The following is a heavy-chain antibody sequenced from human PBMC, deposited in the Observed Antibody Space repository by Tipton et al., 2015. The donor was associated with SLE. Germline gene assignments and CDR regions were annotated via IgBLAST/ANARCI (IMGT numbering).Heavy chain of an antibody. Sequence: TLSLTCTVSGGSISSYYWSWIRQPPGKGLEWIGYIYYSGSTNYNPSLKSRVTISVDTSKNQFSLKLSSVTAAETAVYYCARDAGGGMDVWGQGTTVTVSS. D-gene: IGHD3-10*01. CDR2: IYYSGST. CDR1: GGSISSYY. CDR3: ARDAGGGMDV. J-gene: IGHJ6*02. V-gene: IGHV4-59*01.